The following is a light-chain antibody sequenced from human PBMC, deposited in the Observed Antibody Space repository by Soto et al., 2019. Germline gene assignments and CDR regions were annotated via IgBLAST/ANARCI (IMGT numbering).Light chain of an antibody. Sequence: QCVLTRPASVTGSPVQSLTISSTGTSSDVGSYNLVSWYQQHPGKAPKLMIYEVSKRPSGVSNRFSGSKSGNTASLTISGLQAEDEADYYCCSYAGSSTYVFGTGTKVTVL. V-gene: IGLV2-23*02. CDR3: CSYAGSSTYV. J-gene: IGLJ1*01. CDR1: SSDVGSYNL. CDR2: EVS.